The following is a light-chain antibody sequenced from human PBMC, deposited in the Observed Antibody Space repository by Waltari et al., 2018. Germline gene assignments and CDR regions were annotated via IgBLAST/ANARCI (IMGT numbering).Light chain of an antibody. J-gene: IGLJ3*02. Sequence: QSVLTQPPSASGTPGQRVTISCSGSSSNIGSNTVNWYQQLPGTAPKLLIYSNNQRPSGVPDRXSGSKSGTSASLAISGLQSEDETDYYCAAWDDSLNGPVFGGGTKLTVL. V-gene: IGLV1-44*01. CDR3: AAWDDSLNGPV. CDR2: SNN. CDR1: SSNIGSNT.